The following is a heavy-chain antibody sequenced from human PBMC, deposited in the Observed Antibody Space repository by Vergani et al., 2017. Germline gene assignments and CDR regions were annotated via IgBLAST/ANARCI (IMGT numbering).Heavy chain of an antibody. J-gene: IGHJ4*02. CDR2: INHSGST. D-gene: IGHD3-10*01. Sequence: QVQLQQWGAGLLKPSETLSLTCAVYGGSFSDYYWSWIRQPPGKGLEWIGDINHSGSTNYNPSLKSRVTMSVDTSKNQFSLKLSSVTAADTAVYYCARRGYYYGSGTSTFDYWGQGTLVTVSS. CDR3: ARRGYYYGSGTSTFDY. CDR1: GGSFSDYY. V-gene: IGHV4-34*01.